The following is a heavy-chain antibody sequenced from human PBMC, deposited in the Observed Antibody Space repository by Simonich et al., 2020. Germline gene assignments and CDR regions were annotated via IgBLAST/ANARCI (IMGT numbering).Heavy chain of an antibody. J-gene: IGHJ6*02. CDR1: GGSISSYY. D-gene: IGHD1-26*01. CDR2: IYYSGST. V-gene: IGHV4-59*08. Sequence: QVQLQESGPGLVKPSETLSLTCTVSGGSISSYYWSWIRQPPGKGLEWIWYIYYSGSTNYNPSLKSRVTISVDTSKNQFSRKLSSVTAADTAVYYCARSLGYYYYYYGIDVWGQGTTVTVSS. CDR3: ARSLGYYYYYYGIDV.